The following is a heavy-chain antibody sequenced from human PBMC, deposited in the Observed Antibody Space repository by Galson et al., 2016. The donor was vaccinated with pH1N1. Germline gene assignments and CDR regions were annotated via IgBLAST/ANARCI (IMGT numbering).Heavy chain of an antibody. Sequence: SLRLSCAASGFGFSSYAMHWVRQAPGQGLEWVAFISLDSSNKYYVDSVRGRFTVSRDNSKNTLFLQMNSLRAEDTAVYYCAREGPVPGAFDYWGQGTLVTVSS. D-gene: IGHD6-19*01. CDR2: ISLDSSNK. CDR1: GFGFSSYA. J-gene: IGHJ4*02. CDR3: AREGPVPGAFDY. V-gene: IGHV3-30*04.